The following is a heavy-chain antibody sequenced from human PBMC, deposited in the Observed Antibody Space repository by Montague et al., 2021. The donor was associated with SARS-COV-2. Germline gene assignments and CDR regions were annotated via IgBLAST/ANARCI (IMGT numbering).Heavy chain of an antibody. Sequence: TLSLTCAVYGESFSGYYWTWIRQPPGRGLEWIAEINDGGTTNYNWSPKSRVTISVDTSKNQFSLKLNSVTVADTAVYYCARWDPQIRTLFGFRGKSANDYWGQGALVTVSS. J-gene: IGHJ4*02. V-gene: IGHV4-34*01. CDR3: ARWDPQIRTLFGFRGKSANDY. CDR1: GESFSGYY. CDR2: INDGGTT. D-gene: IGHD4-23*01.